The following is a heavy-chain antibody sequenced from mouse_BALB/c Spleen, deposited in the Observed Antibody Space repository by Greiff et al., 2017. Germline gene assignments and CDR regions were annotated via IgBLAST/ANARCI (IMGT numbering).Heavy chain of an antibody. CDR3: TMYGNSDFDD. J-gene: IGHJ1*01. V-gene: IGHV1-14*01. D-gene: IGHD2-10*02. Sequence: VQLQQSGPDLVKPGASVKMSCTASGYTFTSYVMHWVKQKPGQGLEWIGYINPCNDGTNYNEKFKGKTTLTSDNTSSTVYMERSSLTSEDSAVYYCTMYGNSDFDDWGAGTTVTVSS. CDR2: INPCNDGT. CDR1: GYTFTSYV.